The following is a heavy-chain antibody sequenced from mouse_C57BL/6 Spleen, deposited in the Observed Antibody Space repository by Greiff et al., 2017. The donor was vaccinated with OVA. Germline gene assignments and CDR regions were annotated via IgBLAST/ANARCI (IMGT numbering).Heavy chain of an antibody. J-gene: IGHJ3*01. CDR1: GYAFSSYW. CDR3: ARSDDGYPWFAY. CDR2: IYPGDGDT. Sequence: LQESGAELVKPGASVKISCKASGYAFSSYWMNWVKQRPGKGLEWIGQIYPGDGDTNYNGKFKGKATLTADKSSSTAYMQLSSLTSEDSAVYFCARSDDGYPWFAYWGQGTLVTVSA. D-gene: IGHD2-3*01. V-gene: IGHV1-80*01.